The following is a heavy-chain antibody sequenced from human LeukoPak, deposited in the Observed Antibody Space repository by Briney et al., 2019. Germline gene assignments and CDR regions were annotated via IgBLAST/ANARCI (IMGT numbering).Heavy chain of an antibody. J-gene: IGHJ4*02. V-gene: IGHV3-23*01. CDR2: ISGSGGST. CDR3: AKATRITMIVVVIGRGYYSDY. CDR1: GFTFSSYA. Sequence: PGGSLRLSCAASGFTFSSYAMSWVRQAPGKGLEWVSAISGSGGSTYYADSVKGRFTISRDNSKNTLYLQMNSLRAEDTAVYYCAKATRITMIVVVIGRGYYSDYWGQGTLVTVSS. D-gene: IGHD3-22*01.